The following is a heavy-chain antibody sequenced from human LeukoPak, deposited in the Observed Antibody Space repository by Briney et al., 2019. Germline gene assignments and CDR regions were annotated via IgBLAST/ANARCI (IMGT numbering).Heavy chain of an antibody. CDR1: GGSISSSSYY. CDR3: ARIGSSGDKPMATIKYYFDY. J-gene: IGHJ4*02. Sequence: SETLSLTCTVSGGSISSSSYYWGWIRQPPGKGLEWIGSIYYSGSTYYNPSLKSRVTISVDTSKNQFSLKLSSVTAADPAVYYCARIGSSGDKPMATIKYYFDYWGQGTLVTVSS. V-gene: IGHV4-39*01. D-gene: IGHD5-24*01. CDR2: IYYSGST.